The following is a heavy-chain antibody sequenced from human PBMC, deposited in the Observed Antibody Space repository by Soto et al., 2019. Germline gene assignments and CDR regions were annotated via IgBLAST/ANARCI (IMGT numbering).Heavy chain of an antibody. D-gene: IGHD1-26*01. CDR1: GGTFSRYA. Sequence: SVKVSCKASGGTFSRYAISWVRQAPGQGLEWMGGIIPIFGTANYAQKFQGRVTITADESTSTAYMELSSLRSEDTAVYYCAGRGELHAATPRRLYYFDYWGQGTLVTVSS. CDR2: IIPIFGTA. CDR3: AGRGELHAATPRRLYYFDY. V-gene: IGHV1-69*13. J-gene: IGHJ4*02.